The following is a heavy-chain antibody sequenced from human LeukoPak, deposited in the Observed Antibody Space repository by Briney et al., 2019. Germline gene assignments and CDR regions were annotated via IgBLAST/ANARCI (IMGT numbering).Heavy chain of an antibody. CDR1: GFPFSTYA. Sequence: GGSLRLSCAASGFPFSTYAMNWVRQAPGKGLEWVSVITGSGGFTQYADSVKGRFTISRDNSKNTVYLQMNSLRVEDTALYYCVRSLDYWGQGTLVTVST. CDR3: VRSLDY. V-gene: IGHV3-23*01. CDR2: ITGSGGFT. J-gene: IGHJ4*02.